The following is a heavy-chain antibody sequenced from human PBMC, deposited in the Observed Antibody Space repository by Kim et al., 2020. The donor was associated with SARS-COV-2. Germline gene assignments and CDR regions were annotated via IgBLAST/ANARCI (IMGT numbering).Heavy chain of an antibody. J-gene: IGHJ6*02. CDR3: ARWMYYYDSSGYYYYYGMDV. D-gene: IGHD3-22*01. V-gene: IGHV3-7*03. CDR1: GFTFSSYW. Sequence: GGSLRLSCAASGFTFSSYWMSWVRQAPGKGLEWVANIKQDGSEKYYVDSVKGRFTISRDNAKNSLYLQMNSLRAEDTAVYYCARWMYYYDSSGYYYYYGMDVWGQGTTVTVSS. CDR2: IKQDGSEK.